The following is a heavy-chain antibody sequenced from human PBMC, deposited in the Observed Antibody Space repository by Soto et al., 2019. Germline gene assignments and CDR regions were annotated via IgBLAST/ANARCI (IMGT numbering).Heavy chain of an antibody. Sequence: PSETLSLTCTVSGGSISSGGYYWSWIRQHPGKGLEWIGYIYYSGSTYYNPSLKSRVTISVDTSKNQFSLKLSSVTAADTAVYYCARWVAVAAYYYYGMDVWGQGTTVTVSS. CDR3: ARWVAVAAYYYYGMDV. V-gene: IGHV4-31*03. J-gene: IGHJ6*02. CDR1: GGSISSGGYY. D-gene: IGHD6-19*01. CDR2: IYYSGST.